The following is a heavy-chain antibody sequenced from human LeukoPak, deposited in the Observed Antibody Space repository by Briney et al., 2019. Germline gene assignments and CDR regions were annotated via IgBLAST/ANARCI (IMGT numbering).Heavy chain of an antibody. Sequence: PSETLSLTCTVSGGSLSNYYWTWIRQPPGKGLEWIAYIFYTGSTNYNPSLKSRVTISVDTSRNQFSLKLSSVTAADTAVYYCARLRGNYFPDYWGQGTLVTVS. J-gene: IGHJ4*02. CDR2: IFYTGST. CDR1: GGSLSNYY. V-gene: IGHV4-59*01. D-gene: IGHD4-11*01. CDR3: ARLRGNYFPDY.